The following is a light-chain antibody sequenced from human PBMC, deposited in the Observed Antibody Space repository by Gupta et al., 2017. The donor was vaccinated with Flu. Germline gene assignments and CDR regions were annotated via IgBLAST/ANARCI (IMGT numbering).Light chain of an antibody. CDR2: QVS. V-gene: IGKV2D-29*01. Sequence: ATPGQPASISCRSSQSLLHSDGKTYLSWFLQRTGQPPQLLLYQVSKRISGVPDRFSGSGSGTDFTLKISRVEADDVGVYYCLQSRQLPRAFGGGTRVDIK. CDR1: QSLLHSDGKTY. J-gene: IGKJ4*01. CDR3: LQSRQLPRA.